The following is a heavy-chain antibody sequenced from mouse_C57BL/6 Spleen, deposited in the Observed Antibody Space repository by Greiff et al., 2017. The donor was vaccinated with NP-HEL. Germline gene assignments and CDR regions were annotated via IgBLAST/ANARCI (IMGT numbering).Heavy chain of an antibody. CDR3: ARPGYYYGSSYWYFDV. CDR2: ISNLAYSI. CDR1: GFTFSDYG. V-gene: IGHV5-15*01. D-gene: IGHD1-1*01. J-gene: IGHJ1*03. Sequence: EVQRVESGGGLVQPGGSLKLSCAASGFTFSDYGMAWVRQAPRQGPEWVAFISNLAYSIYYADTVTGRFTISRENAKNTLYLEMSSLRSEDTAMYYCARPGYYYGSSYWYFDVWGTGTTVTVSS.